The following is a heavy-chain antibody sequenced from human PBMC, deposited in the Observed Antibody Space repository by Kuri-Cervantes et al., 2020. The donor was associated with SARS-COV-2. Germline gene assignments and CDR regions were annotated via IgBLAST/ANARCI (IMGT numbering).Heavy chain of an antibody. Sequence: ASVKVSCKASGYTFTSYAMHWVRQAPGQRLEWMGWINAGNGNTKYSQKFQGRVTITRDTSASTAYMELSSLRSEDTAVYYCARDPYGSGAFDYWGQGTLVTVSS. CDR3: ARDPYGSGAFDY. D-gene: IGHD3-10*01. CDR1: GYTFTSYA. V-gene: IGHV1-3*01. J-gene: IGHJ4*02. CDR2: INAGNGNT.